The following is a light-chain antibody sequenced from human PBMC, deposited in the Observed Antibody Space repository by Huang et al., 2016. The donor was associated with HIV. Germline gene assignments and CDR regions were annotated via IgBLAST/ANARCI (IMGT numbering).Light chain of an antibody. CDR2: AAS. CDR1: QSVSTY. CDR3: QQTYSAPLT. V-gene: IGKV1-39*01. J-gene: IGKJ4*01. Sequence: DIQMTQSPSSLSASIGDRVTITCRPSQSVSTYLNWYQQKPRKAPKLLIYAASSLQSGVPSRFSGSGSGTDFTLTISSVQPEDFATYYCQQTYSAPLTFGGGTRVEIK.